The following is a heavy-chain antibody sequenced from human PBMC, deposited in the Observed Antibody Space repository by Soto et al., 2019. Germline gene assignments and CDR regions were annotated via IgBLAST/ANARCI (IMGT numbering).Heavy chain of an antibody. CDR3: AKGKSENGVDWLDP. V-gene: IGHV3-23*01. CDR2: VRGNSYGA. Sequence: GGSLRLSCAASGFMFENYAMIWVRQAPGKGLEWVATVRGNSYGAYYADSVRGRFIISRDNSKNTMSLQLNSLRDDDAAIYYCAKGKSENGVDWLDPWGPGTLVTVSS. J-gene: IGHJ5*02. CDR1: GFMFENYA. D-gene: IGHD2-8*01.